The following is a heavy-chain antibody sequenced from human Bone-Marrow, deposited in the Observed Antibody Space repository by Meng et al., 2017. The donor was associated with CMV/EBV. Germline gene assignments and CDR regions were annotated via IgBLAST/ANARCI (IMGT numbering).Heavy chain of an antibody. J-gene: IGHJ4*02. CDR3: ARTFSSSWSSEGSDYFDY. CDR2: IYYSGST. D-gene: IGHD6-13*01. CDR1: GGSISSSSYY. V-gene: IGHV4-39*01. Sequence: SETLSLTCTVSGGSISSSSYYWGWIRQPPGKGLEWIGSIYYSGSTYYNPSPMSRVTISVDTSKNQFSLKLSSVTAADTAVYYCARTFSSSWSSEGSDYFDYWGQGTLVTIYS.